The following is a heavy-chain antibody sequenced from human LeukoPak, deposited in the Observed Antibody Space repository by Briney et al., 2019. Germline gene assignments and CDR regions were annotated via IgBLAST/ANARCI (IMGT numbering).Heavy chain of an antibody. Sequence: SGGSLRLSCAASGFTFSNYAMTWVRRAPGKGLEWVSGINYSGTSPYYADPVKGRFSVSRDNSKNTLYLQMDSLRVEDTAVYFCAKGPGGSGSGSPYFDSWGQGSLVTVSS. J-gene: IGHJ4*02. CDR1: GFTFSNYA. CDR3: AKGPGGSGSGSPYFDS. D-gene: IGHD6-25*01. CDR2: INYSGTSP. V-gene: IGHV3-23*01.